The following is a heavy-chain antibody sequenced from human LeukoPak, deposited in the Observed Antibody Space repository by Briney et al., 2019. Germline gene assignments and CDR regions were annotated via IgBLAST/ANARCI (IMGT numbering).Heavy chain of an antibody. J-gene: IGHJ4*02. Sequence: PSETLSLTCTVSGGSISSYYWSWIRKPAGKGLEWIGRIYTSGSTNYNPSLKSRVTISVDKSKNQFSLKMSTVTAADTAVYYCAGGTVTTNYWGQGTLVTVSS. V-gene: IGHV4-4*07. CDR1: GGSISSYY. CDR2: IYTSGST. D-gene: IGHD4-11*01. CDR3: AGGTVTTNY.